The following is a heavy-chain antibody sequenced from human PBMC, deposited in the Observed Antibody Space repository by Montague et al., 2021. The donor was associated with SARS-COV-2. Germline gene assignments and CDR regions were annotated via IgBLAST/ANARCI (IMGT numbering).Heavy chain of an antibody. CDR2: IYSSGST. V-gene: IGHV4-4*07. Sequence: SETLSLTCTISGVSITSYYWSWIRQPAGKGLEWIGHIYSSGSTNYNPSLKSRVRLSIDNPKNQFSLKLGSLTAADTAVYYCVRDGGNWYYFDYWGQGALVTVSS. D-gene: IGHD5-24*01. CDR1: GVSITSYY. J-gene: IGHJ4*02. CDR3: VRDGGNWYYFDY.